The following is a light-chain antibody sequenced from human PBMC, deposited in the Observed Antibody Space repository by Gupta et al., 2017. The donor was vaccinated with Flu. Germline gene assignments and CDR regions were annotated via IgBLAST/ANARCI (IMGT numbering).Light chain of an antibody. CDR2: AAS. CDR1: QSIRNY. V-gene: IGKV1-39*01. Sequence: DIQMTQSPSSLSASVGDRVTITCRAGQSIRNYLNWYQQKPGKAPKLLIYAASSLQSGVPSRFSGSGSGTDFTLIISSLQPEDFATYYCQQSDSTPGTFGQGTKVEIK. J-gene: IGKJ1*01. CDR3: QQSDSTPGT.